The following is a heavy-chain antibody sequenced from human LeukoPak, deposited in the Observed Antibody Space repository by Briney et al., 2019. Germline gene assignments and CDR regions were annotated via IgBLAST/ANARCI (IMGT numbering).Heavy chain of an antibody. Sequence: GGSLRLSCAASGFTFSRYWMSLVRQAPGKGLEWVANIKKDGSEKYYVDSVKCRFTISRDNAKNSLYLQMNSLRAEDTAIYYCASGTYYKTNYFDYWGQGTLVTVSS. CDR3: ASGTYYKTNYFDY. V-gene: IGHV3-7*01. J-gene: IGHJ4*02. D-gene: IGHD1-26*01. CDR1: GFTFSRYW. CDR2: IKKDGSEK.